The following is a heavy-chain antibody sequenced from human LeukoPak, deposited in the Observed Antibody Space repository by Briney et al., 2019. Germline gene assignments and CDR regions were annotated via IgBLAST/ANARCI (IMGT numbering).Heavy chain of an antibody. CDR2: INTGSST. J-gene: IGHJ4*02. Sequence: GGTLRLSCAASGFTFSTYIMTWVRQAPGKGLESVSSINTGSSTYYADTVKGRFTISRDNAKNSLYLQMNSLRVEDTAVYYCARGSFWGQGTLVTVSS. CDR3: ARGSF. V-gene: IGHV3-21*01. CDR1: GFTFSTYI. D-gene: IGHD2-15*01.